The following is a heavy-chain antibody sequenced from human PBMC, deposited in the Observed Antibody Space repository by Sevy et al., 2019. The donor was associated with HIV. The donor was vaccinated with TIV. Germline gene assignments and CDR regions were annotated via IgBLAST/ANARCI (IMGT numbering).Heavy chain of an antibody. CDR1: GYTFTGYY. V-gene: IGHV1-2*06. CDR2: INPNSGGT. D-gene: IGHD2-2*01. Sequence: ASVKVSCKASGYTFTGYYMHWVRQAPGQGLEWMGRINPNSGGTNYAQKFQGRVTMTRDTSISTAYMELSRLRSDDTAVYYRARVRIVVPAAMPNYYYGMDVWGQGTTVTVSS. CDR3: ARVRIVVPAAMPNYYYGMDV. J-gene: IGHJ6*02.